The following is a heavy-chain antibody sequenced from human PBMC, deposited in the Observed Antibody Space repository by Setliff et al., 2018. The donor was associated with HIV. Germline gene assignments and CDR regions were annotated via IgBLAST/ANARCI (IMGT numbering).Heavy chain of an antibody. CDR3: ARVGSGWSTFDY. V-gene: IGHV7-4-1*02. Sequence: PGGSLRLSCAASGYTLTTYAISWVRQAPGQGLEWMGWFNTETGNPMYAQGFRGRFVFSLDTSVSTAFLQINRLKAEDTAKYYCARVGSGWSTFDYWGQGALVTVSS. D-gene: IGHD6-13*01. CDR1: GYTLTTYA. CDR2: FNTETGNP. J-gene: IGHJ4*02.